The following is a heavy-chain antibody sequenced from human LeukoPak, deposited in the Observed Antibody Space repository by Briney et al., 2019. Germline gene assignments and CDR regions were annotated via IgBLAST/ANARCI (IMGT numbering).Heavy chain of an antibody. CDR1: GFNFNAYS. Sequence: PGGSLRLSCAASGFNFNAYSMNWVRQTPGKGLEWVSSISASSRYIYYADSVKGRFTISRDNAKNPLYLQMNSLRAEDTAVYYCALRSDDYNGYWGQGTLVTVSS. J-gene: IGHJ4*02. CDR2: ISASSRYI. CDR3: ALRSDDYNGY. D-gene: IGHD5-24*01. V-gene: IGHV3-21*01.